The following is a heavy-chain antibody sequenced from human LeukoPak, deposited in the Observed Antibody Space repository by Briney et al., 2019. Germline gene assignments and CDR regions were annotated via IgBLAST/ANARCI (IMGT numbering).Heavy chain of an antibody. CDR1: GFTVSNTY. V-gene: IGHV3-53*01. J-gene: IGHJ3*01. CDR2: IYTGGHI. CDR3: ARDRRSGWGHAFDV. Sequence: PGGSLRLSCTASGFTVSNTYVTWVRQAPGKGLDWVSVIYTGGHIYYADSVKGRFTISSDCSKNTVYLQLNNLRAEDTAIYYCARDRRSGWGHAFDVWGHGTMVTVSS. D-gene: IGHD6-19*01.